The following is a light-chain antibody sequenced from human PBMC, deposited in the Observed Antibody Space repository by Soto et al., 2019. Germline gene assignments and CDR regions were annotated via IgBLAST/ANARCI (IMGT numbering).Light chain of an antibody. CDR2: GTS. Sequence: EIVLTQSPGTLSLSPGERATLSCRASQSVSSNYLAWYQQKTGQAPRLLIYGTSSRATAIPDRFSGSVSGTVFTLTISRLEPEDFAVYYCQQYGSSSWTFGQGTKV. CDR1: QSVSSNY. J-gene: IGKJ1*01. CDR3: QQYGSSSWT. V-gene: IGKV3-20*01.